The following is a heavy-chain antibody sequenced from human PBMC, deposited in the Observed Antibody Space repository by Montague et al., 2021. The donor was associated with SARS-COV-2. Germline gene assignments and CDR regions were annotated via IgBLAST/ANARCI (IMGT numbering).Heavy chain of an antibody. J-gene: IGHJ3*02. Sequence: SETLSLTCAVSRGSFGNYYWNWVRQAPGKGLNWIGEINQDGSTNYNPSLKSRVTMSIDTSKNQISLKLNSVTAGDTAVYYCARGRPVGMKMRHSERTASGALDMWGQGTPVTVSS. V-gene: IGHV4-34*01. CDR1: RGSFGNYY. CDR3: ARGRPVGMKMRHSERTASGALDM. CDR2: INQDGST. D-gene: IGHD1-14*01.